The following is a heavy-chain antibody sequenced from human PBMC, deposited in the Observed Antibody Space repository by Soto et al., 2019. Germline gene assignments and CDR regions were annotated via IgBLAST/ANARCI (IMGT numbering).Heavy chain of an antibody. V-gene: IGHV3-23*01. J-gene: IGHJ4*02. CDR1: VFTFSSYA. CDR2: ISGSGGST. Sequence: PGGSLRLSCAASVFTFSSYAMTWVRQTPGKGLEWVSGISGSGGSTDYADSVKGRFTISRDSSKNTLYLQMNSLRAEDTAVYYCAKSPYTNTWYYLHYWGQGTLVTVSS. CDR3: AKSPYTNTWYYLHY. D-gene: IGHD6-13*01.